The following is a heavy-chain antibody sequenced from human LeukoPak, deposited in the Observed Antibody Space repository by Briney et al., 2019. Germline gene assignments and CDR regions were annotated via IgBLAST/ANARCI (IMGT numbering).Heavy chain of an antibody. J-gene: IGHJ4*02. CDR3: SSEWLLYGYFDY. CDR1: VGSTSSSSYY. D-gene: IGHD3-3*01. V-gene: IGHV4-39*03. CDR2: IYYGGST. Sequence: PLETLCLSSAVSVGSTSSSSYYGGSVRQPPGKGMGWIGSIYYGGSTYYNPSRKGRVTISVDTSKNQFSVKLASVTAAGTAVYYCSSEWLLYGYFDYWGQGTVITVSS.